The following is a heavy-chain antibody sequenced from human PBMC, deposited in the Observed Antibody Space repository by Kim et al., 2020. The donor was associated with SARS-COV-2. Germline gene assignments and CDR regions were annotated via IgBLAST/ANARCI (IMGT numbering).Heavy chain of an antibody. CDR2: MNPNSGNT. V-gene: IGHV1-8*01. CDR3: ARGGLRWLQLRWTFDY. D-gene: IGHD5-12*01. CDR1: GYTFTSYD. Sequence: ASVKVSCKASGYTFTSYDINWVRQATGQGLEWMGWMNPNSGNTGYAQKFQGRVTMTRNTSISTAYMELSSLRSEDTAVYYCARGGLRWLQLRWTFDYWGQGTLVTVSS. J-gene: IGHJ4*02.